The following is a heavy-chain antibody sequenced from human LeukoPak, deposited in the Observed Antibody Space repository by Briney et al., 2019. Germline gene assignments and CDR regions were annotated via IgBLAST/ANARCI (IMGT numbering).Heavy chain of an antibody. Sequence: EASVSVSCKVSGYTLTELSMHWVRQAPGKGVEGIGGFDPEDGERIYAQTFQGRVTITEDTSRNRAYMELSRLRCEERAGYYCARDGPNYYDSSGYSSGGFDYWGQGTLVTVSS. CDR2: FDPEDGER. CDR1: GYTLTELS. V-gene: IGHV1-24*01. J-gene: IGHJ4*02. D-gene: IGHD3-22*01. CDR3: ARDGPNYYDSSGYSSGGFDY.